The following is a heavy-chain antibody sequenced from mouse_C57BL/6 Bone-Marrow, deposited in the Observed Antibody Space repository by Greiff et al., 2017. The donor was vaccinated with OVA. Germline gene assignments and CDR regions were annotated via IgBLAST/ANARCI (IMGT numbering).Heavy chain of an antibody. V-gene: IGHV5-6*01. D-gene: IGHD1-1*01. CDR1: GFTFSSYG. Sequence: EVQLQESGGDLVKPGGSLKLSCAASGFTFSSYGMSWVRQTPDKRLEWVATISSGGSYTYYPDSVKGRFTISRDNAKNTLYLRMSSLKSEDTAMYYCARHGDYGSFFDYWGQGTTLTVSS. CDR3: ARHGDYGSFFDY. CDR2: ISSGGSYT. J-gene: IGHJ2*01.